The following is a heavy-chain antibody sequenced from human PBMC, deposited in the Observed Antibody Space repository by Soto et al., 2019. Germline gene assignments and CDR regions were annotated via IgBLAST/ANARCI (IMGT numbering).Heavy chain of an antibody. CDR3: AIPSTSYGDYGWSLAY. J-gene: IGHJ4*02. Sequence: QVQLVQSGAEVKKPGASVKVSCKASGYPFGGYAIGWVRQAPGQGLEWMGWVSAHTGDSGYAQRFQGRVTLTTETSTSTAYMELRGLRSDDTAVYYCAIPSTSYGDYGWSLAYWGQGTLVTVSS. D-gene: IGHD4-17*01. CDR1: GYPFGGYA. V-gene: IGHV1-18*01. CDR2: VSAHTGDS.